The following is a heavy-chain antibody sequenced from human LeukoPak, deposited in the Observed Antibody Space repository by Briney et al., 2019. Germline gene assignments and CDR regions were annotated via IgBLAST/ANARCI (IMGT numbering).Heavy chain of an antibody. CDR3: ARGSPFREPIDY. D-gene: IGHD1-26*01. V-gene: IGHV1-2*06. Sequence: ASVKVSCKASGYTFTSYDINWVRQATGQGLEWMGRINPNSGGTNYAQKFQGRVTMTRDTSISTAYMELSRLRSDDTAVYYCARGSPFREPIDYWGQGTLVTVSS. CDR1: GYTFTSYD. J-gene: IGHJ4*02. CDR2: INPNSGGT.